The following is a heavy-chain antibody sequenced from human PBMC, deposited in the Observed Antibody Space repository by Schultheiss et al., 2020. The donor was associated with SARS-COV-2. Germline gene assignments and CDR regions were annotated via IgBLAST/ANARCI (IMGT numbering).Heavy chain of an antibody. CDR1: GFTFSNND. Sequence: GGSLRLSCAVSGFTFSNNDMHWVRQGTGKGLEWVSGIGTGGDTNQPASVKGRLTFARDNAKNALYLEMSSLRGEDTAVYYCARYAAAMMYMDVWGKGTTVTVSS. CDR3: ARYAAAMMYMDV. D-gene: IGHD2-2*01. CDR2: IGTGGDT. V-gene: IGHV3-13*01. J-gene: IGHJ6*03.